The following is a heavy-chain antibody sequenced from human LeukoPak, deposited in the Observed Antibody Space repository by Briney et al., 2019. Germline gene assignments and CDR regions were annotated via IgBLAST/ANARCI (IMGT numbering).Heavy chain of an antibody. D-gene: IGHD2-2*01. CDR2: ISSSSSYI. V-gene: IGHV3-21*01. CDR3: ARDHVGGYCSSTSCYRIYYYHMDV. J-gene: IGHJ6*03. Sequence: GGSLRLSCAASGFTFSSYSMNWVRQAPGKGLEWVSSISSSSSYIYYADSVKGRFAISRDNAKNSLYLQMNSLRAEDTAVYYCARDHVGGYCSSTSCYRIYYYHMDVWGKGTTVTVSS. CDR1: GFTFSSYS.